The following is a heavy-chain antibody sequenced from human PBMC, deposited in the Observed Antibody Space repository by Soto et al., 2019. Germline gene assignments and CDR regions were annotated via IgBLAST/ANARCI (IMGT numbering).Heavy chain of an antibody. D-gene: IGHD6-13*01. CDR1: WFTLNCYP. J-gene: IGHJ4*02. Sequence: GGYPRPPLAGSWFTLNCYPLGLVRQAPWKGPEVVSAFSCSGGSTYYADSVKGRFHISRHNSKNKLYLQMNSLRAEDTAVYYCASHAARIAAAQGFDYWGQGTLVTVSS. V-gene: IGHV3-23*01. CDR2: FSCSGGST. CDR3: ASHAARIAAAQGFDY.